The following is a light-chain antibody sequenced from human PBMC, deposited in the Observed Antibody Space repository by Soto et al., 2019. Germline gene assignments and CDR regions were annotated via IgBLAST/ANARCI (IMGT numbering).Light chain of an antibody. CDR3: KQYDNWPIT. CDR2: GAS. J-gene: IGKJ4*01. CDR1: QNVNSR. V-gene: IGKV3-15*01. Sequence: EIVMTQSPATLPVSPGERATFSCRASQNVNSRLAWYQQNPGQAPRLVIYGASTRATGVPARFSGSGSGTEFTLTINGLQSEDVAAYYCKQYDNWPITFGGGTKVEIK.